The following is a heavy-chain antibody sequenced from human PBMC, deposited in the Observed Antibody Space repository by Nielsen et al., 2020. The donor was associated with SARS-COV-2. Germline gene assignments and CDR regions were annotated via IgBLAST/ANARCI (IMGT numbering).Heavy chain of an antibody. CDR3: ARGGTWIQPTNNLDY. CDR1: GFTFSSYG. V-gene: IGHV3-33*01. D-gene: IGHD5-18*01. Sequence: GGSLRLSCAASGFTFSSYGMHWVRQAPGKGLEWVAVIWYDGSNKYYADSVKGRFTISRDNAKNSLYLQMNSLRAEDTAVYYCARGGTWIQPTNNLDYWGQGTLVTVSS. J-gene: IGHJ4*02. CDR2: IWYDGSNK.